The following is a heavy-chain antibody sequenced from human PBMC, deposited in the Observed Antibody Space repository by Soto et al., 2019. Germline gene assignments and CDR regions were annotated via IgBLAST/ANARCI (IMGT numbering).Heavy chain of an antibody. Sequence: EVQLVESGGGLVQPGGSLRLSCAASGFTFSSYWMSWVRQAPGKGLEWVANIKQDGSEKYYVDSVKGRCTISRDNAKNSLYLQMNSLRAEDTAVYYCARGAKQQLVDYWGQGTLVTVSS. CDR2: IKQDGSEK. D-gene: IGHD6-13*01. CDR3: ARGAKQQLVDY. J-gene: IGHJ4*02. V-gene: IGHV3-7*03. CDR1: GFTFSSYW.